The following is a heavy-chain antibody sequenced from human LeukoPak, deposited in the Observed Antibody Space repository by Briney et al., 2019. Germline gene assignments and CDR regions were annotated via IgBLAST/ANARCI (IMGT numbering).Heavy chain of an antibody. D-gene: IGHD6-13*01. V-gene: IGHV3-48*01. J-gene: IGHJ5*02. CDR3: ARDSAAAGTWWFDP. CDR2: ISSSSSTI. Sequence: GGSLRLSCAASGFTFSTYTMNWVRQAPGKGLGWVSYISSSSSTIYYADSVKGRFTISRDNAKNSLYLQMNSLRVEDTAVYYCARDSAAAGTWWFDPWGQGTLVTVSS. CDR1: GFTFSTYT.